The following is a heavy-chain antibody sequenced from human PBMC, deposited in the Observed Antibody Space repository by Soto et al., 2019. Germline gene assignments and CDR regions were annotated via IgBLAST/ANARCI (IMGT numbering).Heavy chain of an antibody. D-gene: IGHD6-6*01. Sequence: PGGSLRLSCAASGFTFSSYSMNWVRQAPGKGLEWVSYISNSGDDTYYPDSVKGRFTISRDNSRNTLFLQMNSLRPEDTAIYYCAKNGYEYSTSSPWFDPWGQGTLVTVSS. CDR1: GFTFSSYS. CDR2: ISNSGDDT. J-gene: IGHJ5*02. CDR3: AKNGYEYSTSSPWFDP. V-gene: IGHV3-21*05.